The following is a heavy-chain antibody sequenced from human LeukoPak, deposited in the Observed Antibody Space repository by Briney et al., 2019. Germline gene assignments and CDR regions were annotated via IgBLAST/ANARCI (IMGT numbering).Heavy chain of an antibody. J-gene: IGHJ4*02. Sequence: GASVKVSCKASGGTFSSYAISWVRLAPGQGLEWMGGIIPIFGTANYAQKFQGRVTITTDESTSTAYMELSSLRSEDTAVYYCARDPEGGDSSGYYRFDYWGQGTLVTVSS. CDR1: GGTFSSYA. V-gene: IGHV1-69*05. D-gene: IGHD3-22*01. CDR3: ARDPEGGDSSGYYRFDY. CDR2: IIPIFGTA.